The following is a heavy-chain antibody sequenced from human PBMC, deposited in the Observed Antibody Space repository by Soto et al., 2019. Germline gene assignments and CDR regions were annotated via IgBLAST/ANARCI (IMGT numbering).Heavy chain of an antibody. V-gene: IGHV4-30-4*01. D-gene: IGHD6-6*01. Sequence: QVQLQESGPGLVKPSQTLSLTCTVSGGSISSGDYYWSWIRQPPGKGLEWIGYIYYSGSTYYNPSLNSRVTISVDTSKNQCSLKLSSVTAADTAVYYCAGDSIAARPANAFDIWGQGTMVTVSS. J-gene: IGHJ3*02. CDR2: IYYSGST. CDR3: AGDSIAARPANAFDI. CDR1: GGSISSGDYY.